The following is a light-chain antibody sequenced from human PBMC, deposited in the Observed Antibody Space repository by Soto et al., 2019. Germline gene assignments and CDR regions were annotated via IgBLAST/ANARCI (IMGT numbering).Light chain of an antibody. CDR2: DAS. J-gene: IGKJ5*01. Sequence: EIVLTQSPATLSLSPGERATLSCRASQSVSSYLAWYQQKPGQAPWLLISDASNRATGIPARFSGSGSGTDFTLTISSLEPEDFAVYYCQQRSNWPLFGQGTRLEIK. CDR1: QSVSSY. CDR3: QQRSNWPL. V-gene: IGKV3-11*01.